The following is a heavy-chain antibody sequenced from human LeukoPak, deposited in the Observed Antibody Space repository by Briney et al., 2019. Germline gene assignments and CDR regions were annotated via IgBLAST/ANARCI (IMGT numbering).Heavy chain of an antibody. CDR1: GYTFTSYG. CDR2: ISAYNGNT. CDR3: ARDRKLDCSGGSCSYYYYGMDV. Sequence: ASVKVSCKASGYTFTSYGISWVRQAPGQGPEWMGWISAYNGNTNYAQKLQGRVTMTTDTSTSTAYMELRSLRSDDTAVYYCARDRKLDCSGGSCSYYYYGMDVWGQGTTVTVSS. D-gene: IGHD2-15*01. J-gene: IGHJ6*02. V-gene: IGHV1-18*01.